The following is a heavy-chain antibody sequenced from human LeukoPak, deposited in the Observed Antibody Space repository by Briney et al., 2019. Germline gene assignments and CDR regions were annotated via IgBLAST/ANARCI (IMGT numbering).Heavy chain of an antibody. D-gene: IGHD2-2*01. Sequence: SETLSLTCAVYGGSFSGYYWSWIRQPPGKGLEWIGEINHSGSTNYNPSLKSRVTISVDTSKNQFSLKLSPVTAADTAVYYCARGSGTRSGGYWGQGTLVTVSS. J-gene: IGHJ4*02. CDR2: INHSGST. V-gene: IGHV4-34*01. CDR1: GGSFSGYY. CDR3: ARGSGTRSGGY.